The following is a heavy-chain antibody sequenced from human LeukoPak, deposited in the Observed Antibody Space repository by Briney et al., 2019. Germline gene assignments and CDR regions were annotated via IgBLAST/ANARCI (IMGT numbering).Heavy chain of an antibody. CDR1: GFTFSSYG. Sequence: PGGSLRLSCAASGFTFSSYGMSWVRQAPGKGLEWVSAISGSGGSTYYADSVKGRFTISRDNSKNTLYLQMNSLRAEDTAVYYCTKMGEDIVVVPAAVIDYWGQGTLVTVSS. D-gene: IGHD2-2*01. CDR3: TKMGEDIVVVPAAVIDY. V-gene: IGHV3-23*01. J-gene: IGHJ4*02. CDR2: ISGSGGST.